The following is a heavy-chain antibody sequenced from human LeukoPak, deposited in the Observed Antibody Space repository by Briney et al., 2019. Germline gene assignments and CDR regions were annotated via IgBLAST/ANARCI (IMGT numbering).Heavy chain of an antibody. J-gene: IGHJ4*02. CDR2: ISYDGSNK. V-gene: IGHV3-30*03. Sequence: GRSLRLSCAASGFTFSSYGMHWVRQVPGEGLEWVAVISYDGSNKYYADSVKGRFTISRDNAKNSVYLQMNSLRAEDTAVYYCATSSLEGSSTFDYWGQGTLVTVSS. CDR3: ATSSLEGSSTFDY. CDR1: GFTFSSYG. D-gene: IGHD6-13*01.